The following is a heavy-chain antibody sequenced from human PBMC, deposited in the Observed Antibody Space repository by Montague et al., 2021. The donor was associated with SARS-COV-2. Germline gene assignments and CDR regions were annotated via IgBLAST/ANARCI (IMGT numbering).Heavy chain of an antibody. CDR3: ARELSRPEYFDY. CDR1: GGSISRNY. CDR2: IYYSGST. Sequence: SETLSLTCTVSGGSISRNYWNWIRQPPGRGLEWIGYIYYSGSTNYNPSLKSRVTISADTSKNHSSLKLRSVTAADTAVYFCARELSRPEYFDYWGQGALVTVSS. J-gene: IGHJ4*02. D-gene: IGHD2-2*01. V-gene: IGHV4-59*01.